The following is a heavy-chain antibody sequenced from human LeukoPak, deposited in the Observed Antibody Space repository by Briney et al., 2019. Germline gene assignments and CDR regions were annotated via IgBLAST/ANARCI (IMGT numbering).Heavy chain of an antibody. CDR3: AREASAYYSRWFDY. D-gene: IGHD3-22*01. CDR2: ISAYNGST. CDR1: AYTFTSYV. J-gene: IGHJ4*02. Sequence: ASVKVSCKASAYTFTSYVFSWVRQAPGQGLEWMCWISAYNGSTNYAQKFQGRVTMTTDTSTSTAYMELRSLRSDDTAVYFCAREASAYYSRWFDYWGQGTLVTVSS. V-gene: IGHV1-18*01.